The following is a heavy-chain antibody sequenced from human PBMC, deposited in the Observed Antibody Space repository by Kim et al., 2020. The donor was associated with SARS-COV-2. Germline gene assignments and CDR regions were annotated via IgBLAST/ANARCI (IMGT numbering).Heavy chain of an antibody. V-gene: IGHV3-21*01. Sequence: DAVRGRFTSSRDNAKNSLYLQMNSLRAEDTAVYFCSRCSGGSCYSAGAFDIWGQGTMVTVSS. CDR3: SRCSGGSCYSAGAFDI. J-gene: IGHJ3*02. D-gene: IGHD2-15*01.